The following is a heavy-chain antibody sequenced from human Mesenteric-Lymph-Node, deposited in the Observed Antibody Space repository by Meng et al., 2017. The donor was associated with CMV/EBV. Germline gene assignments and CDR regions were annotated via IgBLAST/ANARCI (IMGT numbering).Heavy chain of an antibody. CDR2: INQDGSEK. D-gene: IGHD6-19*01. CDR1: GFSVSGNY. V-gene: IGHV3-7*01. CDR3: ARWGYSSGWYIDY. J-gene: IGHJ4*02. Sequence: GESLKISCAASGFSVSGNYMTWVRQAPGKGLGWVANINQDGSEKYYVDSVKGRFTISRDNAKNSLYLQMNSLRAEDTAVYYCARWGYSSGWYIDYWGQGTLVTVSS.